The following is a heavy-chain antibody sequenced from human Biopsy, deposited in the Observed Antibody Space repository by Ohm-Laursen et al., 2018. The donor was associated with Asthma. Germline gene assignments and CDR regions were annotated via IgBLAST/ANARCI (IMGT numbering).Heavy chain of an antibody. D-gene: IGHD2-8*01. Sequence: SLRLSCAASGFTFLSYWMSWVRQAPGKGLEWVANIKKDGSEEYYVDSVMGRFTISRDNAKNSLFLHMNSLRAGDSAVYYCARGGYCTSPTCPWGRYATDVWGQGTTVTVSS. V-gene: IGHV3-7*01. CDR2: IKKDGSEE. CDR3: ARGGYCTSPTCPWGRYATDV. CDR1: GFTFLSYW. J-gene: IGHJ6*02.